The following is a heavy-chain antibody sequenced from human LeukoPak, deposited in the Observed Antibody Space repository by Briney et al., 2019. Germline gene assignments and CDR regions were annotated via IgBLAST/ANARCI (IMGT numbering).Heavy chain of an antibody. D-gene: IGHD3-9*01. Sequence: ASVKVSCKASGYTFIGYYMHWVRQAPAHRPEWMGWINPKTVGTKYAQKFHGRLTMTRDTSISTAYMELSRLRSDDTAVYSCARGPALYYDILTGSTYNYFDPWGQGTLVTVSS. CDR1: GYTFIGYY. CDR2: INPKTVGT. V-gene: IGHV1-2*02. CDR3: ARGPALYYDILTGSTYNYFDP. J-gene: IGHJ5*02.